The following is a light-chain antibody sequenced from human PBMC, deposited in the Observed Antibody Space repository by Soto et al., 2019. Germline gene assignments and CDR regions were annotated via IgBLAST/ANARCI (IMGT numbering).Light chain of an antibody. Sequence: DIQLTQSPSFLSASVGDRVTITCRASQGISSYLAWYQQKPGKAPKLLIYAASTLQSGVPSRFSGSGSGTEFSLTISSPQPEDFATYFCQQLNSYPFGYTFGQGTKLEIK. CDR3: QQLNSYPFGYT. V-gene: IGKV1-9*01. J-gene: IGKJ2*01. CDR2: AAS. CDR1: QGISSY.